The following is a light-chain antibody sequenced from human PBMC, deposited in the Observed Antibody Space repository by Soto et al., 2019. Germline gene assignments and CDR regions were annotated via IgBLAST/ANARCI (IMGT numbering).Light chain of an antibody. J-gene: IGKJ1*01. CDR2: KAS. Sequence: IQMTQSPSTPSPSVGDRVTITCRASQSISSWLAWYQQKPGKAPKLLIYKASSLESGVPSRFSGSGSGTEFTLTISSLQPDDFATYYCQQYNSYPWTFGQGTKVDIK. CDR3: QQYNSYPWT. V-gene: IGKV1-5*03. CDR1: QSISSW.